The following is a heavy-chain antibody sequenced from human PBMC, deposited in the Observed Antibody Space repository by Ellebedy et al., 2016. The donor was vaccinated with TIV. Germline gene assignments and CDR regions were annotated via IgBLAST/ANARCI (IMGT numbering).Heavy chain of an antibody. CDR2: INQDGSQK. V-gene: IGHV3-7*01. CDR1: RFSFRSYW. J-gene: IGHJ3*02. CDR3: ATDGSYGDYLSPAHAFEN. Sequence: ESLKISCAASRFSFRSYWMTWVRQAPGKGLEWVANINQDGSQKYSVGSVRGRFTISRDNAKDSLYLQMNSLRAEDTAVYYCATDGSYGDYLSPAHAFENWGQGTVVIVSS. D-gene: IGHD4-17*01.